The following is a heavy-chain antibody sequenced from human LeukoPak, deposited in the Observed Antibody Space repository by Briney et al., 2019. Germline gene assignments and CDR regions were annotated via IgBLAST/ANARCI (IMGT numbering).Heavy chain of an antibody. J-gene: IGHJ4*02. CDR2: ISSSSSYI. D-gene: IGHD3-22*01. CDR1: GFTFSSYS. CDR3: ARGTDYYDSSGYSIKLDY. V-gene: IGHV3-21*04. Sequence: GGSLRLSCAASGFTFSSYSMNWVRQAPGKGLEWVSSISSSSSYIYYADSVKGRFTISRDNAKNSLYLQMNSLRAEDTAVYCCARGTDYYDSSGYSIKLDYWGQGTLVTVSS.